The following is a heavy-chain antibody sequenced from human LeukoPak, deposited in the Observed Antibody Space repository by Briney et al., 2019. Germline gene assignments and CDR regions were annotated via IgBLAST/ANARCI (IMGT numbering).Heavy chain of an antibody. Sequence: GESLKISCKGSGYTFTNYWIGWVRLTPAKGLEWMGLIDPGDSDTRYSPSFEGQVIISADKSISAAYLQWSSLKASDTAMYYCARRRDLYSGSYYPFDYWGQGTLVTVSS. CDR2: IDPGDSDT. J-gene: IGHJ4*02. V-gene: IGHV5-51*01. CDR3: ARRRDLYSGSYYPFDY. CDR1: GYTFTNYW. D-gene: IGHD1-26*01.